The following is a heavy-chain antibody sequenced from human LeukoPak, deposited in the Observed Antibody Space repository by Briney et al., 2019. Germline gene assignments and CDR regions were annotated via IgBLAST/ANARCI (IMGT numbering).Heavy chain of an antibody. D-gene: IGHD6-19*01. Sequence: GGSLRLSCAASGFTFSSYEMNWVRQAPGKGLEWVSYISSSGSTIYYADSVKGRFTISRDNAKNSLYLQMNSLRADDTAVYYCAKEGIAVAGTGYYLDYWGQGTLVTVSS. J-gene: IGHJ4*02. CDR2: ISSSGSTI. CDR1: GFTFSSYE. V-gene: IGHV3-48*03. CDR3: AKEGIAVAGTGYYLDY.